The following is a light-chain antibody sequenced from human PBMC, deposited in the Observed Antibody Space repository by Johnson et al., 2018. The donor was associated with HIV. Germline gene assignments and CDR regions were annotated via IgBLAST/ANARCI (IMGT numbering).Light chain of an antibody. Sequence: QSVLTQPPSVSAAPGQKVTFSCSGSTSNIGNNDVSWYRQLPGTAPKLLIYDNYKRPSGIPDRFSGSKSGTSATLDITGLQTGDEADYYCGTWDSSLSVYVFATGTKVPLL. CDR2: DNY. CDR3: GTWDSSLSVYV. J-gene: IGLJ1*01. CDR1: TSNIGNND. V-gene: IGLV1-51*01.